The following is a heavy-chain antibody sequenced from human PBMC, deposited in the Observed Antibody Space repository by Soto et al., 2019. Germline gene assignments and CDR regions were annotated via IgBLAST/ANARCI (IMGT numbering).Heavy chain of an antibody. V-gene: IGHV4-59*01. D-gene: IGHD1-1*01. CDR1: GGSISSYY. CDR3: ARGTGTPTYYYYGMDV. J-gene: IGHJ6*02. Sequence: SETVSLTCTVSGGSISSYYWSWIRQPPGKGLEWIGYIYYSGSTNYNPSLKSRVTISVDTSKNQFSLKLSSVTAADTAVYYCARGTGTPTYYYYGMDVWGQGTTVTVS. CDR2: IYYSGST.